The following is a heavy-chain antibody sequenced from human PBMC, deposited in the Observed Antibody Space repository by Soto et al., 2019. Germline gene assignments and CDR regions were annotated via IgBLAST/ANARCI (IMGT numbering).Heavy chain of an antibody. CDR2: IKQDGSEK. V-gene: IGHV3-7*03. CDR1: GFTFSSYW. Sequence: GGSRRLSCAASGFTFSSYWMSWVRQAPGKGLEWVANIKQDGSEKYYVDSVKGRFTISRDNAKNSLYLQMNSLRAEDTAVYYCARDGYYDFWSGYRPSECWGKGNMVTVSS. CDR3: ARDGYYDFWSGYRPSEC. D-gene: IGHD3-3*01. J-gene: IGHJ4*02.